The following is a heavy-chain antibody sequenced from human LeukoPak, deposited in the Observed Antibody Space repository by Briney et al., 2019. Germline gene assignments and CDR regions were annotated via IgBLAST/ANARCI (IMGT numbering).Heavy chain of an antibody. J-gene: IGHJ4*02. CDR3: ANVGKYYYDSNGTLDY. Sequence: PGGSLRLSCAASGFTFSSYAMSWVRQAPGKGLEWVSAISGSGGSTYYADSVKGRFTISRDNSKNTLYLQMNSLRAEDTAVYYCANVGKYYYDSNGTLDYWGQGTLVTVSS. D-gene: IGHD3-22*01. CDR1: GFTFSSYA. CDR2: ISGSGGST. V-gene: IGHV3-23*01.